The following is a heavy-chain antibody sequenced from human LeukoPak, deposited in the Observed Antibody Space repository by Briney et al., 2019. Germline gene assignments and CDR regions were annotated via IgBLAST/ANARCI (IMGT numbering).Heavy chain of an antibody. J-gene: IGHJ3*02. D-gene: IGHD1-1*01. CDR1: GGSISSGDYY. Sequence: SETLSLTCTVSGGSISSGDYYWSWIRQPPGKGLEWIGYIYYSGSTYYNPSLKSRVTISVDTSKNQFSLKLSSVTAADTAVYYCAGGQLDSDAFDIWGQGTMVTVSS. CDR2: IYYSGST. CDR3: AGGQLDSDAFDI. V-gene: IGHV4-30-4*01.